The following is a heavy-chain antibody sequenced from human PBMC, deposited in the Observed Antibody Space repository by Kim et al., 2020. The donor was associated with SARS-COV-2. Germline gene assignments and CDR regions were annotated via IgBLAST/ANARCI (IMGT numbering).Heavy chain of an antibody. D-gene: IGHD2-2*01. CDR3: AREIPVVGPHYHSYDY. CDR1: GYTFTSYA. CDR2: ISANTDDP. V-gene: IGHV7-4-1*02. Sequence: ASVKVSCKASGYTFTSYAMSWVRQAPGQGLEWMGWISANTDDPTYAQEVPDRVVFSIDTSMTTAYLEISSLRSEDTAVYYCAREIPVVGPHYHSYDYW. J-gene: IGHJ4*01.